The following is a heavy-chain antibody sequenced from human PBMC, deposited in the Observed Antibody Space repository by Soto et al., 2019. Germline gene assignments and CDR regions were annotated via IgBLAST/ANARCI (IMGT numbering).Heavy chain of an antibody. CDR3: TTGGTSILEWLPDV. V-gene: IGHV3-15*07. J-gene: IGHJ6*02. D-gene: IGHD3-3*01. Sequence: GGSLRLSCAASGFTFSNAWMNWVRQAPGKGLEWVGHIKSKTDGGTTDYAAPVKGRFTISRDDSKNTLYLQMNSLKTEDTAVYYCTTGGTSILEWLPDVWGQGTTVTVSS. CDR1: GFTFSNAW. CDR2: IKSKTDGGTT.